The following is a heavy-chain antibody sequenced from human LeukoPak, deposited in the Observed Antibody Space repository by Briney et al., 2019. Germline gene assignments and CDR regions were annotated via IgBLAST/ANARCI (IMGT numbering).Heavy chain of an antibody. CDR2: IYYSGST. D-gene: IGHD3-16*01. V-gene: IGHV4-39*01. CDR3: ARQWQRGEDWFDP. J-gene: IGHJ5*02. Sequence: SETLSLTCTVSGGSISSSSYYWGWIRQPPGKGLEWIGSIYYSGSTYYNPSLKSRVTISVDTSKNQFSLKLSSVTAADTAVYYCARQWQRGEDWFDPWGQGTLVTVSS. CDR1: GGSISSSSYY.